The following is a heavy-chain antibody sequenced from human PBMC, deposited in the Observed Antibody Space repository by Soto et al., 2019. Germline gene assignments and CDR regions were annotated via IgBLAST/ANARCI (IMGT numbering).Heavy chain of an antibody. D-gene: IGHD3-3*01. J-gene: IGHJ5*02. CDR2: IRNKAYGGTT. V-gene: IGHV3-49*03. CDR1: GFTFGDYA. CDR3: TRHVRYDFWTGYHFRFFDP. Sequence: GGSLRLSCTVSGFTFGDYAMSWFRQAPGKGLEWVGFIRNKAYGGTTEYAASVKGRFDISRDESKSIAYLQMNSLKTEDTAVYYCTRHVRYDFWTGYHFRFFDPWGQGTLVTVSS.